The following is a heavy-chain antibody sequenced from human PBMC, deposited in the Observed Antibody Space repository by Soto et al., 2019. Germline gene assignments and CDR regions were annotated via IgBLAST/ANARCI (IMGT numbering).Heavy chain of an antibody. CDR1: GFTFSSYG. J-gene: IGHJ4*02. Sequence: QVQLVESGGGVVQPGRSLRLSCAASGFTFSSYGRHWVRQAPGKGLEWGAVIWYDGSNKYYADSVKGRFTISRDNSKNTLYLQMNSLRAEDTAVYYCARDAYYYDSSGYFGYWGQGTLVTVSS. V-gene: IGHV3-33*01. D-gene: IGHD3-22*01. CDR2: IWYDGSNK. CDR3: ARDAYYYDSSGYFGY.